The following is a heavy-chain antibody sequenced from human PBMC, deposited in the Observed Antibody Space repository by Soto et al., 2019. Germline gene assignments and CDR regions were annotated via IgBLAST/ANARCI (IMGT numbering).Heavy chain of an antibody. CDR3: TTDMKLQLRRLHYFDN. D-gene: IGHD4-17*01. J-gene: IGHJ4*02. CDR1: GFTFTNAG. V-gene: IGHV3-15*07. CDR2: IKSVPDGGTT. Sequence: EVQLVESGGGLVKPWGSLRLSCAASGFTFTNAGMNWVRQAPVKGLEWVGRIKSVPDGGTTDYASPVKGRFIISRQDSNNTLYLQMSSLRTEDTAMYFCTTDMKLQLRRLHYFDNWSQGPVVRVSS.